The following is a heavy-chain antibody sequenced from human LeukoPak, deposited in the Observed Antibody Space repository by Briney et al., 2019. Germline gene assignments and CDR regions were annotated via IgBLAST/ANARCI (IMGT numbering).Heavy chain of an antibody. V-gene: IGHV7-4-1*02. CDR3: ARDRYDYVWGSYRYTVHFDY. D-gene: IGHD3-16*02. CDR2: INTNTGNP. Sequence: GASVKVSCKASGYTFTSYAMNWVRQAPGQGLEWMGWINTNTGNPTYAQGFTGRFVFSLDTSVSTAYLQISNLKAEDTAVYYCARDRYDYVWGSYRYTVHFDYWGQGTLVTVSS. J-gene: IGHJ4*02. CDR1: GYTFTSYA.